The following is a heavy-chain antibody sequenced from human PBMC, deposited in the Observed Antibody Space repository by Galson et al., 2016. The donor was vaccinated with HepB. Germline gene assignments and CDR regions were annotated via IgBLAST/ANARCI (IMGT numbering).Heavy chain of an antibody. CDR3: ARDAREWSRDY. CDR1: GFTFSSSG. Sequence: SLRLSCAVSGFTFSSSGMTWVRQAPGKGLEWVSTINFKSDTYYADSVRGRFAISRDNAKNSVFLQMDNLRDDDTAIYYCARDAREWSRDYWGQGTLVTVSS. J-gene: IGHJ4*02. D-gene: IGHD3-3*01. CDR2: INFKSDT. V-gene: IGHV3-21*01.